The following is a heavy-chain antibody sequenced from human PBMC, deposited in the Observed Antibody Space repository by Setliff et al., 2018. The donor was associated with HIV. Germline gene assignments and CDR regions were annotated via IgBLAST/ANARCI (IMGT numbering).Heavy chain of an antibody. CDR3: ASAGSGTRAPPRY. Sequence: SLTCTVSGGSISSYYWSWIRQPPGEGLEWIGYIFYSGSSNYNPSLKSRVTISLDTSKNQFSLKLTSVTAADTAEYYCASAGSGTRAPPRYWGQGTLVTVSS. CDR2: IFYSGSS. CDR1: GGSISSYY. J-gene: IGHJ4*02. V-gene: IGHV4-59*01. D-gene: IGHD1-1*01.